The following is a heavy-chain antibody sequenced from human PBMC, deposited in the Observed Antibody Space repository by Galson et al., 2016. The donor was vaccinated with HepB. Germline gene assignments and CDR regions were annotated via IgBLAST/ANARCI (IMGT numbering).Heavy chain of an antibody. CDR2: IDPAGNT. CDR3: ARGIGSPHYYFGLDV. CDR1: GFTFTYYD. V-gene: IGHV3-13*04. J-gene: IGHJ6*02. D-gene: IGHD2-2*03. Sequence: SLRLSCAASGFTFTYYDIHWVRQATGKGLEWVSGIDPAGNTYYPDSVKGRFTISRENAKNSVYLQINSLRAGDTAVYFCARGIGSPHYYFGLDVWGQGTTVTVSS.